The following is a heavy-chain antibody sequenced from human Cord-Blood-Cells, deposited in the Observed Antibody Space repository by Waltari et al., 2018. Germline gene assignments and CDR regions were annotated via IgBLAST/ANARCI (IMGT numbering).Heavy chain of an antibody. D-gene: IGHD2-15*01. Sequence: QVQLVQSGAEVKKPGSSVKVSCKASGGTFSSYAISWVRQAPGQGLEWMGGIIPIFGTANYAQKFQGRVTITADESTSTAYMELGSLRSEDTAVYYCARVDCSGGSCYYYYGMDVWGQGTTVTVSS. J-gene: IGHJ6*02. CDR1: GGTFSSYA. V-gene: IGHV1-69*01. CDR3: ARVDCSGGSCYYYYGMDV. CDR2: IIPIFGTA.